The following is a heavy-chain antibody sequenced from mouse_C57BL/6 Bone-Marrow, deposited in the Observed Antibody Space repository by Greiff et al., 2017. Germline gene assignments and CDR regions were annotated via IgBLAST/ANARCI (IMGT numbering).Heavy chain of an antibody. CDR2: ISNGGGST. J-gene: IGHJ2*01. CDR3: ARRVYGNYFDY. V-gene: IGHV5-12*01. Sequence: EVKLMESGGGLVQPGGSLKLSCAASGFTFSDYYMYWVRQTPEKRLEWVAYISNGGGSTYYPDTVKGRFTISRDNAKNTLYLQMSRLKSEDTAMYYCARRVYGNYFDYWGQGTTLTVSS. D-gene: IGHD1-1*01. CDR1: GFTFSDYY.